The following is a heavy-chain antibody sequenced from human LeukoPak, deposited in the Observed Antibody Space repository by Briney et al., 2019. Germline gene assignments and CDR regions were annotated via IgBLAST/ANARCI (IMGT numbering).Heavy chain of an antibody. CDR2: ISGSGGST. CDR1: GFTFSSYA. CDR3: AAKYDLGYCSGGSCYSKDY. J-gene: IGHJ4*02. D-gene: IGHD2-15*01. Sequence: AGGSLRLSCAASGFTFSSYAMSWVRQAPGKGLEWVSAISGSGGSTYYADSVKGRFTISRDNSKNTLYLQMNSLRAEDTAVYYCAAKYDLGYCSGGSCYSKDYWGQGTLVTVSS. V-gene: IGHV3-23*01.